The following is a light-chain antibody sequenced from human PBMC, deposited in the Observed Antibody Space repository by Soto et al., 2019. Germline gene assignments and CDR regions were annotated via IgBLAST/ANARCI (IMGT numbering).Light chain of an antibody. V-gene: IGLV2-23*01. CDR3: CSYAGSSTLYVV. Sequence: QSALTQPASVSGSPGQSITISCTGTSSDGGSYNLVSWYQQHPGKAPKLMIYEGSKRPSGVSNRFSGSKSGNTASLTISGLQAEDEADYYCCSYAGSSTLYVVFGGGTKVTVL. CDR1: SSDGGSYNL. CDR2: EGS. J-gene: IGLJ2*01.